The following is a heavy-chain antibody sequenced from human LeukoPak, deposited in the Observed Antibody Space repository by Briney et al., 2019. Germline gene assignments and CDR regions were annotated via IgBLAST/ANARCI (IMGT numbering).Heavy chain of an antibody. D-gene: IGHD3-16*02. J-gene: IGHJ6*02. CDR1: GGSINTYY. CDR3: ARVSSYYYYAMDV. Sequence: SETPSLTCTVSGGSINTYYWSWIRQPPGKGLEWIGYIYYSGSTNYNPSLKSRVTISVDTSKNQFSLKLSSVTAADTAVYFCARVSSYYYYAMDVWGQGTAITVSS. CDR2: IYYSGST. V-gene: IGHV4-59*01.